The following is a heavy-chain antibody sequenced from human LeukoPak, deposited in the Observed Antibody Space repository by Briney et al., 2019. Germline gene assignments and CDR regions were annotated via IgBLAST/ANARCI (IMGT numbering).Heavy chain of an antibody. V-gene: IGHV5-51*01. CDR2: VDPGEFDT. CDR1: GYTFTSYW. J-gene: IGHJ4*02. Sequence: PLKISCQGSGYTFTSYWIGWARQMRGKGMDWMGLVDPGEFDTRYTPSFQGQVTISADKSISTAYLQWSSLKASDTGMYYCARQPLCSGGSCFSVEYWGQGTLVTVSS. CDR3: ARQPLCSGGSCFSVEY. D-gene: IGHD2-15*01.